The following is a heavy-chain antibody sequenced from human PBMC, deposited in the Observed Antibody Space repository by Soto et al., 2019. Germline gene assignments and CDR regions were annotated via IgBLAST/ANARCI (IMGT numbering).Heavy chain of an antibody. CDR3: ARAHVRVVAGSTFGY. CDR1: GYSISSGSY. J-gene: IGHJ4*02. V-gene: IGHV4-38-2*02. CDR2: IYHGGTT. Sequence: SETLSLPCSVSGYSISSGSYWGWIRQSPGKGPEWIARIYHGGTTFYNPSLKCRITFSVDTSRSPFTLKLSSMTSADTPVYDCARAHVRVVAGSTFGYWGQGTLGTVSS. D-gene: IGHD6-19*01.